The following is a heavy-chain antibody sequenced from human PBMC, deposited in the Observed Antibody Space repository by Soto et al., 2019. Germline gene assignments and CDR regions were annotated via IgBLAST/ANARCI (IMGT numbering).Heavy chain of an antibody. J-gene: IGHJ4*02. Sequence: GGSLRLSCAASGFTFSSYWMHWVRQAPGKGLVWVSRINSDGSSTGYADSVKGRFTISRDNAKNTLYLQMNSLRAEDAAVYYCARAPYSYGFIIDYWGQGTLVTVSS. V-gene: IGHV3-74*01. CDR3: ARAPYSYGFIIDY. D-gene: IGHD5-18*01. CDR1: GFTFSSYW. CDR2: INSDGSST.